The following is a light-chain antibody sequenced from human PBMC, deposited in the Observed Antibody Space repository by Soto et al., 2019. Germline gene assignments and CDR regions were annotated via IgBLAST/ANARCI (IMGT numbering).Light chain of an antibody. CDR1: QSVSSSY. J-gene: IGKJ1*01. V-gene: IGKV3-20*01. Sequence: EIVLTQSPGTLSLSPGERATLSCRASQSVSSSYLAWYLQRPGQAPRLLIFDASSRATGIPDRFSGSGSGTDFTLTIHRLEPEDFAVYYCQQYGSSPLPFGQGTKVDI. CDR2: DAS. CDR3: QQYGSSPLP.